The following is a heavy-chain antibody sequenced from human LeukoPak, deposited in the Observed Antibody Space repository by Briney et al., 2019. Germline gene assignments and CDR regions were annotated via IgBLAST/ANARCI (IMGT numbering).Heavy chain of an antibody. CDR2: ISGSGGST. J-gene: IGHJ5*02. Sequence: GGSLRLSCAASGFTFSSYAMSWVRQAPGKGLEWVSAISGSGGSTYYADSVKGRFTISRDNSKNTLYLQMNSLRAEDTAVYYCGNDGVVVVPAASYKRNWFDPWGQGTLVTVSS. CDR3: GNDGVVVVPAASYKRNWFDP. CDR1: GFTFSSYA. V-gene: IGHV3-23*01. D-gene: IGHD2-2*01.